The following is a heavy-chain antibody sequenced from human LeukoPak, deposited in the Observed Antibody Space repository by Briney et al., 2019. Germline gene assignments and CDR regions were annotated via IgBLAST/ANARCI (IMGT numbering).Heavy chain of an antibody. CDR2: FDPEDGET. CDR3: ATSPLLHYYDSSGQFDY. D-gene: IGHD3-22*01. J-gene: IGHJ4*02. CDR1: GYTLTELS. V-gene: IGHV1-24*01. Sequence: ASVKVSCKVSGYTLTELSMHWVRQAPGKGLEWMGGFDPEDGETIYAQKFQGRVTMTEDTSTDTAYMELSSLRSEDTAAYYCATSPLLHYYDSSGQFDYWGQGTLVTVSS.